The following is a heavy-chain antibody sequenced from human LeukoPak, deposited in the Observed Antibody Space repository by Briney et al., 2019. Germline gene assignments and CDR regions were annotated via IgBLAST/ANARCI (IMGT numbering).Heavy chain of an antibody. Sequence: GGSLRLSCAASGFTFSSYSMNWVRQAPGKGLEWVAVISYDGSNKYYADSVKGRFTISRDNSKNTLYLQMNSLRAEDTAVYYCAKDLYGSGSRDAFDIWGQGTMVTVSS. J-gene: IGHJ3*02. D-gene: IGHD3-10*01. V-gene: IGHV3-30*18. CDR1: GFTFSSYS. CDR2: ISYDGSNK. CDR3: AKDLYGSGSRDAFDI.